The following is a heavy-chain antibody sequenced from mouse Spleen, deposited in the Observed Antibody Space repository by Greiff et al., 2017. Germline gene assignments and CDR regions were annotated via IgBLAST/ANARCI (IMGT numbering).Heavy chain of an antibody. CDR1: GYTFTSYW. CDR2: IIPSNGGT. CDR3: ARDSYYYGSHWYFDV. V-gene: IGHV1-53*01. J-gene: IGHJ1*03. Sequence: QVQLQQPGTELVKPGASVKLSCKASGYTFTSYWMHWVKQRPGQGLEWIGNIIPSNGGTNYNEKFKSKATLTVDKSSSTAYMQLSSLTSEDSAVYYCARDSYYYGSHWYFDVWGTGTTVTVSS. D-gene: IGHD1-1*01.